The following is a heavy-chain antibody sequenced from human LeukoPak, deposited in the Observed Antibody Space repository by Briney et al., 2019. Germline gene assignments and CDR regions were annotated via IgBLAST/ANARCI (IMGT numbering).Heavy chain of an antibody. Sequence: ASVKVSCKASGYTFTGYYMHWVRQAPGQGLEWMGWINPNSGGTNYAQKFQSRVTMTRDTSISTAYMELSRLRSDDTAVYYCARALGYCSSTSCPPPGNYYYHGMDVWGQGTTVTVSS. CDR1: GYTFTGYY. V-gene: IGHV1-2*02. CDR3: ARALGYCSSTSCPPPGNYYYHGMDV. J-gene: IGHJ6*02. CDR2: INPNSGGT. D-gene: IGHD2-2*01.